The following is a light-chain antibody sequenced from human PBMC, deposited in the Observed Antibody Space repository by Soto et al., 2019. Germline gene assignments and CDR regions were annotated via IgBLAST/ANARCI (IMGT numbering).Light chain of an antibody. CDR2: GAT. CDR3: QQSGSSPLFI. J-gene: IGKJ3*01. CDR1: QSVDNTY. V-gene: IGKV3-20*01. Sequence: EIVLTQSPGTRSLSPEERATHSCRASQSVDNTYVAWYQQKPCQAPRLLIYGATNRATDTPGRFSGSGSGTDFTLTISRLEPEDFAVYYCQQSGSSPLFIFGPGTKVDIK.